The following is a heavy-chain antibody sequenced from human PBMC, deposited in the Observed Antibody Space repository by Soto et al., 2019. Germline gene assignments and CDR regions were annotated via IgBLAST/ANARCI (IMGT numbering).Heavy chain of an antibody. V-gene: IGHV3-21*01. CDR2: ISSSGSFK. D-gene: IGHD1-7*01. CDR3: ARDPPTGTTLEWADS. Sequence: EVQLVESGGGLVKPGGSLRLSCAASGFSFSSDSMGWVRQAPGKGLEWVSSISSSGSFKNYADSVKGRFTISRDNAKNSLYLLLSGLEEEDTAVYYCARDPPTGTTLEWADSWGQGTLVTVSS. J-gene: IGHJ4*02. CDR1: GFSFSSDS.